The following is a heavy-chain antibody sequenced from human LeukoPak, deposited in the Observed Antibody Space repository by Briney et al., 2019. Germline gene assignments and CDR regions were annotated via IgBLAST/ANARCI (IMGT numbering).Heavy chain of an antibody. Sequence: SETLSLTCAVYGGSFSGYYWSWIRQPPGKGLEWIGYIYYSGSTYYNPSLKSRVTISVDTSKNQFSLKLSSVTAADTAVYYCASRFWSGYLFDYWGQGTLVTVSS. J-gene: IGHJ4*02. CDR3: ASRFWSGYLFDY. D-gene: IGHD3-3*01. V-gene: IGHV4-34*01. CDR2: IYYSGST. CDR1: GGSFSGYY.